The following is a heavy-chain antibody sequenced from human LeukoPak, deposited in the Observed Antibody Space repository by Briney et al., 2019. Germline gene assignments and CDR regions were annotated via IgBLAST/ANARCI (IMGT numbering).Heavy chain of an antibody. CDR3: AIGYIAAAPNWFDP. D-gene: IGHD6-13*01. CDR2: IYYSGST. CDR1: GGSISSSSYY. J-gene: IGHJ5*02. Sequence: SETLSLTCTVSGGSISSSSYYWGWIRQPPGKGLEWIGSIYYSGSTYYNPSLKSRDTISVDTSKNQFSLKLSSVTAADTAVYYCAIGYIAAAPNWFDPWGQGTLVTVSS. V-gene: IGHV4-39*07.